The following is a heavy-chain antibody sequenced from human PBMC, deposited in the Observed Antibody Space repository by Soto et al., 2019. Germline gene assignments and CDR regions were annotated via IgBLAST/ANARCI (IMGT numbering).Heavy chain of an antibody. J-gene: IGHJ5*02. D-gene: IGHD2-21*02. Sequence: EVQLVESGGGLVQPGGSLKLSCAASGFTFSDSAMHWVRQASGKGLEWVGRIKTKPNSYATAYGASVQGRFTISRDDSKSTAYLQMNSLQTEDSAVYYCTRSSDADFGVSDCRNWFDPWGQGILVTVSS. CDR3: TRSSDADFGVSDCRNWFDP. CDR2: IKTKPNSYAT. CDR1: GFTFSDSA. V-gene: IGHV3-73*01.